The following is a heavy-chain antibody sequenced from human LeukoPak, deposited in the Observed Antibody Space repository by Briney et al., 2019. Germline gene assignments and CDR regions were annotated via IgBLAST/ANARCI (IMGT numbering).Heavy chain of an antibody. D-gene: IGHD6-13*01. CDR2: IESDGTST. J-gene: IGHJ3*01. CDR1: GFTFTTSW. Sequence: EGSLRLSCAASGFTFTTSWMHWFRQAPGKGLVWISRIESDGTSTTYADSVKGRFTISRDNAKNTLYLQMNSLRAEDTAVYYCARDQYSSTWYRGAFDVWGQGTMVSVSS. CDR3: ARDQYSSTWYRGAFDV. V-gene: IGHV3-74*01.